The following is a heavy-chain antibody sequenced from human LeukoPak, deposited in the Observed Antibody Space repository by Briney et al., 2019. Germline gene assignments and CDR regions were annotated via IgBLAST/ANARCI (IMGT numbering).Heavy chain of an antibody. D-gene: IGHD6-19*01. V-gene: IGHV3-23*01. CDR1: GFTFSSYV. J-gene: IGHJ5*02. CDR3: AKEVASGWYNWFDP. Sequence: GGSLRLSCAASGFTFSSYVMSWVRQAPGKGLEWVSAISGSGGSTYYAGSVKGRFTISRDNSKNTLYLQMNSLRAGDTAVYYCAKEVASGWYNWFDPWGQGTLVIVSS. CDR2: ISGSGGST.